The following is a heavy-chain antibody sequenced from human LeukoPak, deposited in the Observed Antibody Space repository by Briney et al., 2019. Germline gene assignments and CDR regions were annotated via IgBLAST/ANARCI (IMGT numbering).Heavy chain of an antibody. D-gene: IGHD1-26*01. J-gene: IGHJ3*02. CDR1: GSSLSRYN. V-gene: IGHV4-59*01. CDR2: FYYSGST. CDR3: AGSLSGRCCYEAFDT. Sequence: SETLSLTSTLSGSSLSRYNCRYLCQPPGKGLEWIGSFYYSGSTNYNPSLDSRLTISIDTSKRQFSLRLTSVTAADTAIYYCAGSLSGRCCYEAFDTWGQGTLVSVSS.